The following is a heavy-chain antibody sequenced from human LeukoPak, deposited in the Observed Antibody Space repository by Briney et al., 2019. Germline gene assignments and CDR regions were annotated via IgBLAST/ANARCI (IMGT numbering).Heavy chain of an antibody. J-gene: IGHJ3*01. Sequence: PGGSLRLSCTASGFTFGDYAMSWFRQAPGKGLEWVGFIRSKAYAETTEYAASVKGRFTISRDDSKTIAYLQMNSLKTEDTAVYYCARGGDFGVPAPLGIDAFDFWGRGTMVTVSS. CDR3: ARGGDFGVPAPLGIDAFDF. D-gene: IGHD2-2*01. CDR2: IRSKAYAETT. CDR1: GFTFGDYA. V-gene: IGHV3-49*03.